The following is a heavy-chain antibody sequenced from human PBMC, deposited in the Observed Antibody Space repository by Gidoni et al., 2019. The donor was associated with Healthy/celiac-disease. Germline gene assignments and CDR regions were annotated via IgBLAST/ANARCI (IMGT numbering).Heavy chain of an antibody. D-gene: IGHD3-22*01. CDR2: ISSSSRYI. V-gene: IGHV3-21*01. CDR3: ARGNYYDSSGYPY. Sequence: EVQLVESGGGLVKPGGSLRLSCAASGFTCRSDSMNWDRQAPGKGLEWVSSISSSSRYIYYADSVKGRFTISRDNAKNSLYLQMNSLRAEDTAVYYCARGNYYDSSGYPYWGQGTLVTVSS. CDR1: GFTCRSDS. J-gene: IGHJ4*02.